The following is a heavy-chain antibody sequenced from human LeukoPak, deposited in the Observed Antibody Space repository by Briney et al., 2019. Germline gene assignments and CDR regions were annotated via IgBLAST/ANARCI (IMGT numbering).Heavy chain of an antibody. V-gene: IGHV4-59*01. CDR3: ARGYEYSSSLFNY. CDR1: GGSISSYY. CDR2: IYYSGST. Sequence: SETLSLTCTVSGGSISSYYWSWIRQPPGKGLEWIGYIYYSGSTNYNPSLKSRVTISVDTSKNQFSLKLSSVTAADTAVYYCARGYEYSSSLFNYWGQGTLVTVSS. J-gene: IGHJ4*02. D-gene: IGHD6-6*01.